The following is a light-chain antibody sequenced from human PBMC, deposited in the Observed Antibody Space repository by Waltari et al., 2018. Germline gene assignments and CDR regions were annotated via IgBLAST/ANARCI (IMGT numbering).Light chain of an antibody. CDR1: QSIDTW. J-gene: IGKJ1*01. CDR3: QQYYNYPRT. CDR2: RAS. V-gene: IGKV1-5*03. Sequence: DIQMTQSPSTLSASVGDRVTITCRASQSIDTWLAWYQQKPGKAPKLLIYRASSLQSGVPSGFSGSGSGTEFTLTISSLQPDDVATYYCQQYYNYPRTFGQGTKVEIK.